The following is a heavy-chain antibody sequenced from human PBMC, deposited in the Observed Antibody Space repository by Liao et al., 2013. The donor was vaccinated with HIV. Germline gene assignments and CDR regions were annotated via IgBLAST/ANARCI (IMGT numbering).Heavy chain of an antibody. CDR3: ARVRSIAARPWYFDL. J-gene: IGHJ2*01. CDR1: GDSINNDNYY. CDR2: IYTSGST. D-gene: IGHD6-6*01. V-gene: IGHV4-61*02. Sequence: QVQLQESGPGLVKPSQTLSLTCSVSGDSINNDNYYWSWIRQPAGKGLEWIGRIYTSGSTNYNPSLKSRVTISIDTSEKQFSLKLSSVTAADTAVYYCARVRSIAARPWYFDLWGRGTLVTVSS.